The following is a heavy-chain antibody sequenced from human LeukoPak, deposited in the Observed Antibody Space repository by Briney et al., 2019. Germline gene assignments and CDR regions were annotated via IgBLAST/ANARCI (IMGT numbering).Heavy chain of an antibody. J-gene: IGHJ4*02. CDR1: GGSISSSSYY. Sequence: SETLSLTCTVSGGSISSSSYYWGWIRQPPGKGLEWIGSIYYSGSTPYNPSLKSRVTISVDTSKNQFSLKLSSVTAADTAVYYCARHVAHSTVTPFDYWGQGTLVTVSS. V-gene: IGHV4-39*01. CDR2: IYYSGST. D-gene: IGHD4-17*01. CDR3: ARHVAHSTVTPFDY.